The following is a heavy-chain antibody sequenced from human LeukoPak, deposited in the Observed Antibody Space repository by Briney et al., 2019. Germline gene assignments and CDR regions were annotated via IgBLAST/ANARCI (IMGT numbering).Heavy chain of an antibody. CDR2: INPSGGST. Sequence: ASVKVSCKASGYTFTSYYMHWVRQAPGQGLEWMGIINPSGGSTSYAQKFQGRVTMTRDTSTSTVYMELSSLRSEDTAVYYCARDLETLGQWLDYEDWGQGTLVTVSS. CDR1: GYTFTSYY. CDR3: ARDLETLGQWLDYED. D-gene: IGHD6-19*01. J-gene: IGHJ4*02. V-gene: IGHV1-46*01.